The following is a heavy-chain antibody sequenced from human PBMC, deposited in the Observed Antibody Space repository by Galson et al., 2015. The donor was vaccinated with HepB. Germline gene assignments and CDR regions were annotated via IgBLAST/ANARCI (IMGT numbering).Heavy chain of an antibody. CDR2: IFWRDDQ. Sequence: PALVKPTQTLTLTCTFSGFSLRTSAVCVGWVRQSPGKTLEWLALIFWRDDQRYSPSLRSRLTITKDPSKNQVVLTMTNLDPIDTATYYCARSLGLVGPCFDNWGQGTLVTVSS. D-gene: IGHD2-8*02. CDR3: ARSLGLVGPCFDN. V-gene: IGHV2-5*01. CDR1: GFSLRTSAVC. J-gene: IGHJ4*02.